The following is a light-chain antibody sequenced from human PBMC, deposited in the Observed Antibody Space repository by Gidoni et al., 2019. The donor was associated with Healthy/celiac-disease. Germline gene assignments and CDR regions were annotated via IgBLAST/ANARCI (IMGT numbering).Light chain of an antibody. J-gene: IGKJ5*01. CDR3: QQET. CDR2: DAS. V-gene: IGKV1-33*01. Sequence: DIQITQSPSSLSASVGDRVNITCQGSQDISNYLNWYQQKPGKAPKLLIYDASNLETGVPSRFSGSGSGTDFTFTISSLQPEDIATYYCQQETFGQGTRLEIK. CDR1: QDISNY.